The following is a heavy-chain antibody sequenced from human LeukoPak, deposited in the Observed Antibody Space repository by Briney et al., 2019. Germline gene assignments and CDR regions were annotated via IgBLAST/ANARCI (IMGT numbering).Heavy chain of an antibody. Sequence: GGSLRLTCAASGFTFSSYSMNWVRQAPGKGLEWVSYISSSGSTIYYADSVKGRFTISRDNAKNSLYLQMNSLRAEDTAVYYCAREYYYDSSGQSWGQGTLVTVSS. J-gene: IGHJ4*02. CDR3: AREYYYDSSGQS. V-gene: IGHV3-48*04. CDR2: ISSSGSTI. CDR1: GFTFSSYS. D-gene: IGHD3-22*01.